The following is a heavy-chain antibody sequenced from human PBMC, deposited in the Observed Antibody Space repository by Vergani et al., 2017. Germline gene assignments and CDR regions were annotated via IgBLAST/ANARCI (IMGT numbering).Heavy chain of an antibody. CDR2: ISGSGGST. D-gene: IGHD2-2*01. J-gene: IGHJ4*02. CDR1: GFTFSSYA. CDR3: AKVDVVVRAAHRYFDC. Sequence: EVQLLESGGGLVQPGGSLRLSCAASGFTFSSYAMSWVRQAPGKGLEWVSAISGSGGSTYYADSVKGRFTISRDNSKNTLYLQMNSLRAEDTAVYFCAKVDVVVRAAHRYFDCWGQGTLLNVSS. V-gene: IGHV3-23*01.